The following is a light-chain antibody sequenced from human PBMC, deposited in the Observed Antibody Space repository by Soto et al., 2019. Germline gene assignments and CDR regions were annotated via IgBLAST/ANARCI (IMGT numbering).Light chain of an antibody. CDR2: EVS. Sequence: QSVLTQPASVSGSPGQSITISCTGTSSDVGGYNYVSWYQQHPGKAPKLLIHEVSNRPSRVSNRFSGSKSGNTASLTISGLPAEDEAGYYGSSYTRSSTSYVFGTGTKVTVL. J-gene: IGLJ1*01. CDR1: SSDVGGYNY. V-gene: IGLV2-14*01. CDR3: SSYTRSSTSYV.